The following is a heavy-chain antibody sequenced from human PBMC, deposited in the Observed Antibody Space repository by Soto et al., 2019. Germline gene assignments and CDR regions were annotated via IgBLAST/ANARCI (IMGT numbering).Heavy chain of an antibody. Sequence: ASVKVSCKASGYIFTNYAMHWVRQAPGQRLEWMGWINAGNGITKYSQKFQGRVTITRDTSASTAYMELSSLRSEDTAVYYCARAVGGTTLDWFDPWGQGTLVTVSS. CDR2: INAGNGIT. V-gene: IGHV1-3*01. J-gene: IGHJ5*02. CDR1: GYIFTNYA. D-gene: IGHD1-7*01. CDR3: ARAVGGTTLDWFDP.